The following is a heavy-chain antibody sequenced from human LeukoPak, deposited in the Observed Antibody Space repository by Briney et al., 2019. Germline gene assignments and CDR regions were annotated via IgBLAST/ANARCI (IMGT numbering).Heavy chain of an antibody. CDR3: ARGGYCSSTSCYFRASDY. J-gene: IGHJ4*02. Sequence: SETLSLTCAVSGGSISSGGYSWSWIRQPPGKGLEWIGYIYHSGSTYYNPSLKSRVTISVDRSKNQFSLKLSSVTAADTAVYYCARGGYCSSTSCYFRASDYWGQGTLVTVSS. CDR1: GGSISSGGYS. V-gene: IGHV4-30-2*01. CDR2: IYHSGST. D-gene: IGHD2-2*01.